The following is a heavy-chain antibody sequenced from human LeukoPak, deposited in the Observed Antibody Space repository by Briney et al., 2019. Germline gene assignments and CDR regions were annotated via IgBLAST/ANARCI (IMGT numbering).Heavy chain of an antibody. Sequence: ASVKVSCKASGYTFTSYYMHWVRQATGQGLEWMGWMNPNSGNTGYAQKFQGRVTMTRNTSISTAYMELSSLRSEDTAVYYCAIPTHSSGWYQEDWGQGTLVTVSS. D-gene: IGHD6-19*01. CDR3: AIPTHSSGWYQED. J-gene: IGHJ4*02. CDR1: GYTFTSYY. CDR2: MNPNSGNT. V-gene: IGHV1-8*02.